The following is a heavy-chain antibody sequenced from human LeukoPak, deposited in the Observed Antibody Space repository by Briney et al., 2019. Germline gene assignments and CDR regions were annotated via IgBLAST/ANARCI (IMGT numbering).Heavy chain of an antibody. Sequence: GASVKVSCKASGYTFTGYYMHWVRQAPGQGLEWMGWINPNSGGTNYAQKFQGRVTMTRDTSISTAYMELSRLRSDDTAVYYCARDRGIAVAGIVTYYYYMDVWGKGTTVTVSS. CDR1: GYTFTGYY. V-gene: IGHV1-2*02. J-gene: IGHJ6*03. CDR3: ARDRGIAVAGIVTYYYYMDV. CDR2: INPNSGGT. D-gene: IGHD6-19*01.